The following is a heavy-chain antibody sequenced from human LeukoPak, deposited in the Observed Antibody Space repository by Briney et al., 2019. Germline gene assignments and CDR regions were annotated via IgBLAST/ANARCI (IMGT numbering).Heavy chain of an antibody. CDR1: GGSISSSSYY. Sequence: SETLSLTCTVSGGSISSSSYYWGWIRQPPGKGLEWIGSIYYSGSTYYNPSLKSRVTISVDTSKNQFSLKLSSVTAADTAVYYCARTLRWIWFGADFPLVEKDYYYYMDVWGKGTTVTVSS. CDR3: ARTLRWIWFGADFPLVEKDYYYYMDV. CDR2: IYYSGST. V-gene: IGHV4-39*07. D-gene: IGHD3-10*01. J-gene: IGHJ6*03.